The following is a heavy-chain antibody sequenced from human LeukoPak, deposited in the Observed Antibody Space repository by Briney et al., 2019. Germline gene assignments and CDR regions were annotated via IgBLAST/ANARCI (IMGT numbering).Heavy chain of an antibody. CDR1: GFTFSSYS. CDR2: ISSSSSYI. Sequence: NPGGSLRLSCAASGFTFSSYSMNWVRQAPGKGLEWVSSISSSSSYINYADSVKGRFTISRDNVKNSLYLQMNSLRAEDTAVYYCAREFVAAAGTFDYWGQGTLVTVSS. V-gene: IGHV3-21*01. CDR3: AREFVAAAGTFDY. J-gene: IGHJ4*02. D-gene: IGHD6-13*01.